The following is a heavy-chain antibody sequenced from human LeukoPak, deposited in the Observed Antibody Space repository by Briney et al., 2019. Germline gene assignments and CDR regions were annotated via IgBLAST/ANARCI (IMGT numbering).Heavy chain of an antibody. J-gene: IGHJ6*03. CDR3: AKQMMERQQYYYMDV. CDR1: GLTFSTCG. Sequence: GGSLTLSCLASGLTFSTCGMHWDRQARSKWVEWLTYIRYDKSATYYADSVKGRFTISRENSKNTLYLQMSSLRAEDTAAYYCAKQMMERQQYYYMDVWGKGTSVTVSS. D-gene: IGHD1-1*01. V-gene: IGHV3-30*02. CDR2: IRYDKSAT.